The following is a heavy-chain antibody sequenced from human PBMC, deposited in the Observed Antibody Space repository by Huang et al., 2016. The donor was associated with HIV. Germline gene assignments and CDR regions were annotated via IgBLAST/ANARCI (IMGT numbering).Heavy chain of an antibody. CDR3: ARAGSGWALDAFDI. D-gene: IGHD6-19*01. CDR2: MNPVNGDT. V-gene: IGHV1-8*03. Sequence: QVQLVQSGAEVKKPGASVKVSCKGSGYSFTDYDINWVRQATGQGLGWMGWMNPVNGDTGYAQKFQGRVTFSRNTSVNTAYMELSSLRSDDTAVYYCARAGSGWALDAFDIWGQGTVVIVSS. J-gene: IGHJ3*02. CDR1: GYSFTDYD.